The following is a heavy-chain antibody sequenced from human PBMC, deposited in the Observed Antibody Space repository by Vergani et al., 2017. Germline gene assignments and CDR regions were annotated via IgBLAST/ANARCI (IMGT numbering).Heavy chain of an antibody. CDR1: GGSISSYY. Sequence: QVQLQESGPGLVKPSGTLSLTCTVSGGSISSYYWSWIRQPPGKGLEWIGYIYYSGSTNYNPSLKSRVTISVDTSKNQFSLKLSSVTAADTAVYYCARDGQTYYYDLWGQGTLVTVSS. CDR3: ARDGQTYYYDL. CDR2: IYYSGST. J-gene: IGHJ4*02. V-gene: IGHV4-59*01.